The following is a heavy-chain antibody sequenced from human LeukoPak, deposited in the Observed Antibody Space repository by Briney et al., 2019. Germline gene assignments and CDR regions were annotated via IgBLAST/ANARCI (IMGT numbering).Heavy chain of an antibody. Sequence: PGRSLRLSCAASGFTFDDYAMHWVRQAPGKGLEWVSGISWNSGSIGYADSVKGRFTISRDNAKNSLYLQMNSLRAEDTALYYCAKDKEMATLSHYFDYWGQGTLVTVSS. D-gene: IGHD2-15*01. CDR1: GFTFDDYA. V-gene: IGHV3-9*01. CDR3: AKDKEMATLSHYFDY. CDR2: ISWNSGSI. J-gene: IGHJ4*02.